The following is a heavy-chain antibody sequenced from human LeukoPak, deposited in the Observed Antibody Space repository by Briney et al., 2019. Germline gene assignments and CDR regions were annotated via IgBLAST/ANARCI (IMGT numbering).Heavy chain of an antibody. D-gene: IGHD6-19*01. CDR3: AREAIRYSSGWYYFDY. V-gene: IGHV3-7*01. CDR1: GFTFSSYW. J-gene: IGHJ4*02. Sequence: GGSLRLSCAASGFTFSSYWMNWARQAPGKGLEWVASVNHNGNVNYYVDSVKGRFTISRDNSKNTLYLQMNSLRAEDTAVYYCAREAIRYSSGWYYFDYWGQGTLVTVSS. CDR2: VNHNGNVN.